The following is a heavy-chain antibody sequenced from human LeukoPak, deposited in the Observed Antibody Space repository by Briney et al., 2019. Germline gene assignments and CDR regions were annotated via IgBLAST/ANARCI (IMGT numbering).Heavy chain of an antibody. Sequence: GGSLRLSCEASGLIFRIYVMGWVRKAPGKGLEWVSSISVGGGDTFNEASVKGRFTITIENSKNTLYLQMRGLRVEDTAIYYCAKLNLGEMAYFDSWGQGILVTVSS. CDR3: AKLNLGEMAYFDS. D-gene: IGHD2-21*01. CDR2: ISVGGGDT. J-gene: IGHJ4*02. CDR1: GLIFRIYV. V-gene: IGHV3-23*01.